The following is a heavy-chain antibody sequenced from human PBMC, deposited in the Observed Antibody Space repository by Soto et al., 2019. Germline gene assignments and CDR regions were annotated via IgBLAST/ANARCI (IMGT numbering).Heavy chain of an antibody. D-gene: IGHD1-26*01. CDR2: IITAYGST. J-gene: IGHJ4*02. V-gene: IGHV1-69*01. CDR3: ARGAELHDY. Sequence: QVQLVQSGAEVKRRGSSVKVSCKVSGGTFKIHGINWVRQAPGQGLEWMGGIITAYGSTNYAQKFQGRVTITADDSTSTVSMELDSLRSEDTAVYYCARGAELHDYWGQGTQVTVSS. CDR1: GGTFKIHG.